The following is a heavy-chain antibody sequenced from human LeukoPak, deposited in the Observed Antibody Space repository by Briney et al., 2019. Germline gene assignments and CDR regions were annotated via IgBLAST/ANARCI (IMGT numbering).Heavy chain of an antibody. CDR1: GYTFTSYG. Sequence: ASVKVSCKASGYTFTSYGISWVRQAPGQGLEWMGWISAYNGNTNYAQKLQGRVTMTTDTSTSTAYMELRSLRSDDTAVYYCARSGRLRLGELSLCPFDYWGQGTLVTVSS. V-gene: IGHV1-18*01. CDR2: ISAYNGNT. CDR3: ARSGRLRLGELSLCPFDY. D-gene: IGHD3-16*02. J-gene: IGHJ4*02.